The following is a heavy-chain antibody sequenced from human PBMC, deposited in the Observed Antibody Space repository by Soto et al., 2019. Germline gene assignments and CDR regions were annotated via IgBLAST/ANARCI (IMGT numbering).Heavy chain of an antibody. Sequence: GGSLRLSCAASGFSVSSNHMNWVRQAPGKGLEWVSLIYSGGYTYYADSVKGRFTISRDNSKNTLFLQMNSLRVEDTAVYFCAKETVGPFDYWGQGALVTVSS. J-gene: IGHJ4*02. CDR3: AKETVGPFDY. D-gene: IGHD4-17*01. CDR2: IYSGGYT. CDR1: GFSVSSNH. V-gene: IGHV3-53*01.